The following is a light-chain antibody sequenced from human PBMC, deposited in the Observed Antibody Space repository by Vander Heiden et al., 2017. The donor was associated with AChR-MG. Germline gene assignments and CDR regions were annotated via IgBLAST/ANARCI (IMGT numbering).Light chain of an antibody. V-gene: IGLV1-44*01. Sequence: QSVLTQPPSASGTPGHWVTISCSGSSSNIGSHTVNWYQQLPGAAPRLLIYANNQRPSGVPDRFSGSKSGTSASLAISGLRSEDEANYYCAAWDDSLYVVFGGGTKLTVL. CDR1: SSNIGSHT. J-gene: IGLJ3*02. CDR3: AAWDDSLYVV. CDR2: ANN.